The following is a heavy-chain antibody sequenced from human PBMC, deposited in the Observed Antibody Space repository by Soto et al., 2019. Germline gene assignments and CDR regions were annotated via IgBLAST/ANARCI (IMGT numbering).Heavy chain of an antibody. CDR3: ARDRGDGFDY. CDR1: GGSISSYY. J-gene: IGHJ4*02. CDR2: IYYSGST. D-gene: IGHD3-3*01. V-gene: IGHV4-59*01. Sequence: SETLSLTCTVSGGSISSYYWSWIRQPPGKGLEWIGYIYYSGSTNYNPSLKSRVTISVDTSKNQFSLKLSSVTAADTAVYYCARDRGDGFDYWGQGTLVTVSS.